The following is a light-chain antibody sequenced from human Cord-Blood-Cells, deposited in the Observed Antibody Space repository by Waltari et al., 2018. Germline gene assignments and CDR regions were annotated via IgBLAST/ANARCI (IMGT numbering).Light chain of an antibody. Sequence: DIQMTQSPSSLYASVGDIVPITCQASQDISNYLNWYQQKPGKAPKLLIYDASNLETGVPSRFSGSGSGTDFTFTISSLQPEDIATYYCQQYDNLLLTFGGGTKVEIK. CDR2: DAS. J-gene: IGKJ4*01. V-gene: IGKV1-33*01. CDR1: QDISNY. CDR3: QQYDNLLLT.